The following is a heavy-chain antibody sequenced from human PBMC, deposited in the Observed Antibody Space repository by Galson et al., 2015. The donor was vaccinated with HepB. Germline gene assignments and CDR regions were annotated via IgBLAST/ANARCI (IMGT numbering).Heavy chain of an antibody. J-gene: IGHJ4*02. V-gene: IGHV3-23*01. CDR3: ARDRGPYCGGDCYSDY. CDR2: ISGSGGST. D-gene: IGHD2-21*01. Sequence: SLRLSCAASGFTFSSYAMSWVRQAPGKGLEWVSAISGSGGSTYYADSVKGRFTISRDNSKNTLYLQMNSLRAEDTAVYYCARDRGPYCGGDCYSDYWGQGTLVTVSS. CDR1: GFTFSSYA.